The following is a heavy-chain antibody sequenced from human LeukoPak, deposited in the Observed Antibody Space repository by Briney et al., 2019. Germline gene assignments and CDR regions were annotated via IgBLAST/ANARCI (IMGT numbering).Heavy chain of an antibody. CDR1: GGAFIIYA. CDR2: IIPIFGTA. V-gene: IGHV1-69*01. Sequence: GSSVTVSSKASGGAFIIYAISWVRQAPGQGGEWMGGIIPIFGTANYTQKFQGRVTITADESTSTAYMELSSLRSEDTAVYYCARGETFDYWGQGTLVPVSS. CDR3: ARGETFDY. J-gene: IGHJ4*02.